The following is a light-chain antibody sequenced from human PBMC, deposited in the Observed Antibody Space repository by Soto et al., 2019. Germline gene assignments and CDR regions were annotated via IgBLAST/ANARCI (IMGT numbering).Light chain of an antibody. CDR3: CSSISSGTYV. J-gene: IGLJ1*01. CDR1: SSDIGGYNY. V-gene: IGLV2-14*01. Sequence: QSALTQPASVSGSPGQSIAISCTGTSSDIGGYNYVSWYQQHPGKAPNLIIYDVSNRPSGVSDRFSGSKFGNTASLTISGLQAEDEADYYCCSSISSGTYVFGTGTKVTVL. CDR2: DVS.